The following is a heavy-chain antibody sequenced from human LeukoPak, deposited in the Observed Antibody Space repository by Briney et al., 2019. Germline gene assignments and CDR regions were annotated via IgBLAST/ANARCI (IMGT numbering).Heavy chain of an antibody. CDR3: ARDKADYGSGRDWFDP. D-gene: IGHD3-10*01. CDR2: ISSSSSYI. V-gene: IGHV3-21*01. J-gene: IGHJ5*02. CDR1: GFAFSSYS. Sequence: GGSLRLSCAASGFAFSSYSMNWVRQAPGKGLEWVSSISSSSSYIYYADSVKGRFTISRDNAKNSLYLQMNSLRAEDTAVYYCARDKADYGSGRDWFDPWAREPWSPSPQ.